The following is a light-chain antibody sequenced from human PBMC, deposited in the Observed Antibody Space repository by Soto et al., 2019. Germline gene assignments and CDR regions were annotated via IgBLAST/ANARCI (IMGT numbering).Light chain of an antibody. CDR3: QQSYSTPRT. CDR2: AAS. J-gene: IGKJ1*01. V-gene: IGKV1-39*01. CDR1: QSISSY. Sequence: DIQMTQSPSSLSASVGDRVTITCRASQSISSYLNWYQQKPGNAPKLLIYAASSLQSGVPSRFSGSGSGTDFTLTISSLQPEDCATYYCQQSYSTPRTFGQGTKVEIK.